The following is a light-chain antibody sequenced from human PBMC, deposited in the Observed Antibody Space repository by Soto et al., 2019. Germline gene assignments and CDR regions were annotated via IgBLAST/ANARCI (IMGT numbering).Light chain of an antibody. CDR2: KVS. V-gene: IGKV2-30*02. Sequence: DVVMTQSPLSLPVTLGQPASISCRSSQSLLLSDGYTYLTWFQQRPGQSPRRLIYKVSDRDSGVPDRFSGSGSRTDFTLQISRVEAEDIAIYYCMACIHPYSFGQGTKLEIK. CDR1: QSLLLSDGYTY. J-gene: IGKJ2*03. CDR3: MACIHPYS.